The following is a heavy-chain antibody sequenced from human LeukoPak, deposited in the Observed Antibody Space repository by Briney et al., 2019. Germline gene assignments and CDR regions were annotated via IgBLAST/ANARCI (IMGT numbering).Heavy chain of an antibody. CDR3: AARKHLVVVVAATPVDY. D-gene: IGHD2-15*01. Sequence: GGSLRLSCAASGFTFSSYAMTWVRQAPGKGLEWVSSISGSGGDTYYADSVKGRFTISRDDSKNALYLQMNSLRAEDTAVYYCAARKHLVVVVAATPVDYWGQGTLVTVSS. V-gene: IGHV3-23*01. CDR1: GFTFSSYA. CDR2: ISGSGGDT. J-gene: IGHJ4*02.